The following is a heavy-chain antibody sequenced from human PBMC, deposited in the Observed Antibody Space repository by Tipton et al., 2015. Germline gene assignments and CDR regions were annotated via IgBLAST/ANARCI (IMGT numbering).Heavy chain of an antibody. CDR3: ARDRTTSNGGNPSDY. V-gene: IGHV3-23*01. J-gene: IGHJ4*02. Sequence: SLRLSCAASGFSFSSYAMSWVRQAPGKGPEWVSSVSRSGGSTHYADSVKGRFTISRDHSNGTVSLQMNSLRVEDTAVYYCARDRTTSNGGNPSDYWGQGTLVTVSS. CDR2: VSRSGGST. CDR1: GFSFSSYA. D-gene: IGHD4-23*01.